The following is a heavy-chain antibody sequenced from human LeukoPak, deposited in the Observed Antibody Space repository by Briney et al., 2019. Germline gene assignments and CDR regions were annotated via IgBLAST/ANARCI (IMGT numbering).Heavy chain of an antibody. D-gene: IGHD6-25*01. Sequence: PSETLSLTCTVSGGSISSSSYYWGWIRQPPGKGLEWIGSIYYSGSTYYNPSLKSRVTMSIGTSKNHSSLRLSSVTAAATAVYYCARNRSGSYTRDWFDPWGQGVLVTVSS. CDR1: GGSISSSSYY. V-gene: IGHV4-39*07. CDR2: IYYSGST. CDR3: ARNRSGSYTRDWFDP. J-gene: IGHJ5*02.